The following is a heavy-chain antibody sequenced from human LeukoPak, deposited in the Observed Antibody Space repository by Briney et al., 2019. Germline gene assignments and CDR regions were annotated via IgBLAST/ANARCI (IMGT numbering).Heavy chain of an antibody. D-gene: IGHD1-1*01. CDR1: GFRFSAYW. V-gene: IGHV3-7*01. Sequence: PGGSLRLSCATSGFRFSAYWMSWVRQAPGKGLEWVANIKQDGSEKYYVDSVKGRFTISRDNAKNSLYLQMNSLRAEDTAVYYCARPRPGYYMDVWGKGATVTVSS. CDR3: ARPRPGYYMDV. J-gene: IGHJ6*03. CDR2: IKQDGSEK.